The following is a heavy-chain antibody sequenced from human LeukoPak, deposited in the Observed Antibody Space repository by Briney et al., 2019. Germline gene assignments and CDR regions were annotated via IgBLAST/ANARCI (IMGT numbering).Heavy chain of an antibody. CDR1: GYTFTNYG. D-gene: IGHD1-26*01. Sequence: ASVKVSCKASGYTFTNYGISWVRQVPGQGLEWLGWISVYNGNTNYAQKFQGRVIMTTDTSTSTAYMELRSLTSDDTAVYYCATVDSESYFDYWGQGTLVTVSS. V-gene: IGHV1-18*01. CDR2: ISVYNGNT. J-gene: IGHJ4*02. CDR3: ATVDSESYFDY.